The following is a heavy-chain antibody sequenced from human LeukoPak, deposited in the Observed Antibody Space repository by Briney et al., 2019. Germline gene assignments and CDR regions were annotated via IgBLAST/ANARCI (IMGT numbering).Heavy chain of an antibody. D-gene: IGHD2-2*01. CDR1: GGSISSSSYY. CDR3: ASNPTTMPTTAFDI. V-gene: IGHV4-39*01. Sequence: SETLSLTCTVSGGSISSSSYYWGWIRQPPGKGLEWIGSIYYSGSTYYNPSLKSRVTISVDTSKNQFSLKLSSVTAADTAVYYCASNPTTMPTTAFDIWGQGTMVTVSS. CDR2: IYYSGST. J-gene: IGHJ3*02.